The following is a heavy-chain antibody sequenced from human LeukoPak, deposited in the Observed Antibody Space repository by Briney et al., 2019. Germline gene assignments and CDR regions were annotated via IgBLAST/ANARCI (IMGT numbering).Heavy chain of an antibody. D-gene: IGHD1-1*01. CDR3: ASNLESYYYMDV. Sequence: SETLSLTCTVSGGSISSYYWSWIRQPPGKGLEWIGYIYYSGSTNYNPSLKSRVTISVDTSKNQFSLKLSSVTAADTAVYYCASNLESYYYMDVWGKGTTVTVSS. CDR1: GGSISSYY. J-gene: IGHJ6*03. CDR2: IYYSGST. V-gene: IGHV4-59*01.